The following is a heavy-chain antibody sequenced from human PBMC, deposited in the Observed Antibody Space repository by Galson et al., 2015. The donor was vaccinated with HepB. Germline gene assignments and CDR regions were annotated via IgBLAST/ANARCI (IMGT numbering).Heavy chain of an antibody. CDR2: ITSGGRT. CDR1: GLTFSTYA. Sequence: SLRLSCAASGLTFSTYAMSWVRQAPGKGLEWVSVITSGGRTYYADSVKGRLTLSRDNSKNTLYLQVNNLRAEDTAVYYCAKAVSTSLVFGNDYYYYYGMDVWGLGTTVTVSS. CDR3: AKAVSTSLVFGNDYYYYYGMDV. V-gene: IGHV3-23*01. D-gene: IGHD2-8*01. J-gene: IGHJ6*02.